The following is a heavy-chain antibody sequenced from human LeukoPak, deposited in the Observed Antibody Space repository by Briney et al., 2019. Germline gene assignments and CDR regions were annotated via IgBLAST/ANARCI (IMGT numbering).Heavy chain of an antibody. CDR3: ARMGWGTHCGGDCYSDY. J-gene: IGHJ4*02. D-gene: IGHD2-21*02. CDR2: INPNSGGT. V-gene: IGHV1-2*02. CDR1: GYTFTGYY. Sequence: GASVKVSCKASGYTFTGYYMHWVRQAPGQGLEWMGWINPNSGGTNYAQKFQGRVTMTRDTSISTAYMELSRLRSDDTAVYYCARMGWGTHCGGDCYSDYWGQGTLVTVSS.